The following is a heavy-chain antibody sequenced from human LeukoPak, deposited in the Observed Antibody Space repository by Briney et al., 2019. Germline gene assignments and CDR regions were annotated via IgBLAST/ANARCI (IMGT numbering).Heavy chain of an antibody. CDR2: IYDSRST. D-gene: IGHD3-10*01. Sequence: SETLSLTCTVSGGSISSSIYYWGWIRQPPGRGLEWIASIYDSRSTYYNPSLKSRLPISVDTSKIQFSLKLNSVTAADTAIYYCARPYHYDSGSRGTAFDIWGPGTMVTVSS. CDR3: ARPYHYDSGSRGTAFDI. J-gene: IGHJ3*02. V-gene: IGHV4-39*01. CDR1: GGSISSSIYY.